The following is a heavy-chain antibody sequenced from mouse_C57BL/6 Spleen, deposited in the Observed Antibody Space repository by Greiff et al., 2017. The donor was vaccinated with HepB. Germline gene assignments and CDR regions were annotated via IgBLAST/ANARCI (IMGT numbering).Heavy chain of an antibody. Sequence: VQLQQSGPELVKPGASVKISCKASGYTFTDYYMNWVKQSHGKSLEWIGDINPNNGGTSYNQKFKGKATLTVDKSSSTAYMELRSLTSEDSAVYYCAREFITTVVATDAYWGQGTLVTVSA. J-gene: IGHJ3*01. CDR3: AREFITTVVATDAY. V-gene: IGHV1-26*01. D-gene: IGHD1-1*01. CDR1: GYTFTDYY. CDR2: INPNNGGT.